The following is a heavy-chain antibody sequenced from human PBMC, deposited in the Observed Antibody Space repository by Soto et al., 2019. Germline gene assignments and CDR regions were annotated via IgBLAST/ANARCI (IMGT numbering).Heavy chain of an antibody. CDR1: GASISTFS. CDR3: ARDSIMWGFDY. V-gene: IGHV4-59*01. Sequence: PSETLSLTCTVSGASISTFSWSWIRQPPGKGLEWMGYINYSGSTNYNPSLKSRVTISVDTSNNKFPLNLTSVTAADTSVYYCARDSIMWGFDYWGQGTLVTVSS. J-gene: IGHJ4*02. CDR2: INYSGST. D-gene: IGHD3-16*01.